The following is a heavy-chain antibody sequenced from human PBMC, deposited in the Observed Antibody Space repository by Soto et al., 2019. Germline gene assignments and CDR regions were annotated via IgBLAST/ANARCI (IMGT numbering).Heavy chain of an antibody. J-gene: IGHJ4*02. CDR1: GFTFSSYA. Sequence: QVQLVESGGGVVQPGTSLRLSCAASGFTFSSYAVHWVRQAPGKGLEWVAVISKDGSNKYYADSVKGRFTISRDNSKNTLYLEMNSLRAEDTAMYYCARGGGYSSSPGDYWGQGTLVTVSS. V-gene: IGHV3-30-3*01. D-gene: IGHD6-13*01. CDR3: ARGGGYSSSPGDY. CDR2: ISKDGSNK.